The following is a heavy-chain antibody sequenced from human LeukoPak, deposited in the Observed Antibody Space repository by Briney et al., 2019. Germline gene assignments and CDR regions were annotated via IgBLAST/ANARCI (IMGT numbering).Heavy chain of an antibody. CDR1: GGSISSYY. Sequence: ASETLSLTCTGSGGSISSYYWSWIRQPPGKGLEWIGYIYYSGSTNYNPSLKSRVTISVDTSKNQFSLKLSSVTAADTAVYYCARGGYYDRQVRFDPWGQGTLVTVSS. D-gene: IGHD3-22*01. J-gene: IGHJ5*02. CDR2: IYYSGST. V-gene: IGHV4-59*01. CDR3: ARGGYYDRQVRFDP.